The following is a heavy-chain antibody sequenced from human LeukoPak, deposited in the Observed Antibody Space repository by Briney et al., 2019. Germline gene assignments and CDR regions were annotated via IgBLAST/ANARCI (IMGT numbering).Heavy chain of an antibody. V-gene: IGHV4-4*07. CDR3: ARQPPQYYGMDV. J-gene: IGHJ6*02. CDR1: GVSFSNYY. Sequence: SETLSLTCTVSGVSFSNYYWSWIRQPAGKGLEWIGRIYTSGSTNYNPSVKSRVTMSVDTSNNQFSLKLTSVTAADTAVYYCARQPPQYYGMDVWGQGTTVTVSS. CDR2: IYTSGST. D-gene: IGHD1-14*01.